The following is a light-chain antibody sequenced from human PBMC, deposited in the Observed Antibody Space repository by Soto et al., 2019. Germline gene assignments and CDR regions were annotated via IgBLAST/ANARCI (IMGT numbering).Light chain of an antibody. J-gene: IGKJ4*01. V-gene: IGKV4-1*01. CDR1: QSVLYSSNNKDY. Sequence: DIVMTQSPDSLAVSPGERATINCKSSQSVLYSSNNKDYLAWYQQKPGQPPKLLIYWASTRESGVPDRFSGSGSGTEFTLTISSLQAEDVAVYYCQQYYSTPPAFGGGTKVEIK. CDR2: WAS. CDR3: QQYYSTPPA.